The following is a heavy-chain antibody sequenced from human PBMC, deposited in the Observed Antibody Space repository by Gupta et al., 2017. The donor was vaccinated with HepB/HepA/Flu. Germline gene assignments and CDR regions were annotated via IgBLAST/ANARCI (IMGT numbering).Heavy chain of an antibody. Sequence: QVQLQQWGAGLLKPSETLSLTCAVYGGSFSGYYWSWIRQPPGKGLEWIGEINHSGSTNYNPSLRSRFTISVDTSKNQFSLKLSSGTAADTAVYYWARGLKLEVVPAAKLYNWFDPWGQGTLVTVSS. CDR1: GGSFSGYY. CDR2: INHSGST. CDR3: ARGLKLEVVPAAKLYNWFDP. D-gene: IGHD2-2*01. J-gene: IGHJ5*02. V-gene: IGHV4-34*01.